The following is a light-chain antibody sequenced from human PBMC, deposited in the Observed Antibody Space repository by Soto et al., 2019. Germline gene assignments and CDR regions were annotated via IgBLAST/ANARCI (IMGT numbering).Light chain of an antibody. J-gene: IGKJ4*01. CDR2: AAS. CDR3: QQLNSDPPLT. CDR1: QGISSY. V-gene: IGKV1-9*01. Sequence: DIQLTQSPSFLSASVGDRVIITCRASQGISSYLAWYQQKPGKAPKLVIFAASTLQSGVPSRFSGSGSGTEFTLTISSLQPEDFATYYCQQLNSDPPLTFGGGTKVEIK.